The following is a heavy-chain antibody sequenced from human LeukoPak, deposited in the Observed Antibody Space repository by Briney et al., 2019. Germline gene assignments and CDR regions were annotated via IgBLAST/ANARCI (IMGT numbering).Heavy chain of an antibody. CDR3: ARERGGWLRFNYFDY. D-gene: IGHD5-12*01. CDR1: GGSFSGYY. CDR2: INHSGST. J-gene: IGHJ4*02. Sequence: SEALSLTCAVYGGSFSGYYWSWIRQPPGKGLEWIGEINHSGSTNYNPSLKSLVTISVDTSKNQFSLKLSSVTAADTAVYYCARERGGWLRFNYFDYWGQGTLVTVSS. V-gene: IGHV4-34*01.